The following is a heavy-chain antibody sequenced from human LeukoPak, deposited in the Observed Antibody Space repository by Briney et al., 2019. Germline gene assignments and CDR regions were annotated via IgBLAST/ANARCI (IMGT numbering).Heavy chain of an antibody. D-gene: IGHD3-22*01. CDR3: ARDPHYYESSGYFDP. Sequence: PGRSLRLSCAASGFTFENYGMYWVRQAPGQGLEWLALIYFDGSVTDYSDSVRGRFTISRDNSNDTLYLEMNNLRAEDTAVYFCARDPHYYESSGYFDPWGQGTLVTVSS. CDR1: GFTFENYG. J-gene: IGHJ5*02. V-gene: IGHV3-33*07. CDR2: IYFDGSVT.